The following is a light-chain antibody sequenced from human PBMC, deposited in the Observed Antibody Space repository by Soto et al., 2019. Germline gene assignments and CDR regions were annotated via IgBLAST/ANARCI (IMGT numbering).Light chain of an antibody. J-gene: IGKJ1*01. CDR3: QHYDHWPTT. V-gene: IGKV3-15*01. Sequence: EIVMTQSPATLSVSPGERATLSCRASQSVRSNLAWYQHKPGQAPRLLVYGASTRATDVPARFSGSGSGTEFTLTISSLQSEDFAVYSCQHYDHWPTTFGQGTKVELK. CDR1: QSVRSN. CDR2: GAS.